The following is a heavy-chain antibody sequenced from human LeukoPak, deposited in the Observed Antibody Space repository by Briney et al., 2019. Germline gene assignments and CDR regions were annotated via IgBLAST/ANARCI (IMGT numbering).Heavy chain of an antibody. CDR3: ARRTSSSHHYYFDY. Sequence: KTSETLSLTCTVSGGSISSYYGSWVRQPPGEGLGWIGYIYYSGSTNYNPSLKSRVTISVDTSKNQSSLKLSSGTAADTAVYYCARRTSSSHHYYFDYWGQGTLVTVSS. J-gene: IGHJ4*02. CDR2: IYYSGST. CDR1: GGSISSYY. V-gene: IGHV4-59*08. D-gene: IGHD6-6*01.